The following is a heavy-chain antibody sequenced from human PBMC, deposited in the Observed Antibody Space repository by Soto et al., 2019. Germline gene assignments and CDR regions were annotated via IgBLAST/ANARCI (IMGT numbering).Heavy chain of an antibody. CDR1: GFTVSTKY. CDR2: IYSGGST. CDR3: ARDRWAADY. D-gene: IGHD3-16*01. Sequence: EVQLVESGGGLVQPGGYLRLSWAASGFTVSTKYMSWVRQAPGKGLEWVSDIYSGGSTFYADSVRGRFTISRDNSKNTVNLQMNSLRAEDTAGYYCARDRWAADYWGQGTLVTVSS. J-gene: IGHJ4*02. V-gene: IGHV3-66*01.